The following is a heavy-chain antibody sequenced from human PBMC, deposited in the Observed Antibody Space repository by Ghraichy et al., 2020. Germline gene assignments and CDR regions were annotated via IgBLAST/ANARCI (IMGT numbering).Heavy chain of an antibody. CDR2: IIPIFGTT. D-gene: IGHD3-10*01. CDR1: GDTFNNFD. Sequence: SVKVSCKASGDTFNNFDVSWVRQAPGQGLEWMGGIIPIFGTTQSTQRFQGRLTITADESTTTVYMELSGLRSEDTAIYYCARDANHYGSGSYNNDDAFDVWGQGTMVIVSS. V-gene: IGHV1-69*13. CDR3: ARDANHYGSGSYNNDDAFDV. J-gene: IGHJ3*01.